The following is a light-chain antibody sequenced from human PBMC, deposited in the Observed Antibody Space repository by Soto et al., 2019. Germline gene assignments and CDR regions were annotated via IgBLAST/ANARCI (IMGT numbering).Light chain of an antibody. V-gene: IGLV2-14*01. CDR3: NSYTSSSTVV. CDR1: SSDVGGYNF. J-gene: IGLJ2*01. CDR2: EVT. Sequence: QSALTQPASVSGSPGQSITISCTGTSSDVGGYNFVSWYQQHPGKAPQLVIYEVTNRPSGISNRFSGSKSGNTASLTISGLQAEDEADYYCNSYTSSSTVVFGGGTQLTVL.